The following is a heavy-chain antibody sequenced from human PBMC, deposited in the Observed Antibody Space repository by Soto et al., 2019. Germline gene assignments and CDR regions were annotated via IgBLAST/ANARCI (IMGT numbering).Heavy chain of an antibody. V-gene: IGHV3-30*18. Sequence: QVQLVESGGGVVQPGRSRSLACAASGFIFSNYGMNWVRQAPGKGLEWVAVISYDGSNKYYADSVKGRFTISRDNSKNTLYLQTNSLRPEDTAVYYCAKDDPPKQQLDGRIDYWGQGTLVTVSS. J-gene: IGHJ4*02. CDR3: AKDDPPKQQLDGRIDY. CDR2: ISYDGSNK. CDR1: GFIFSNYG. D-gene: IGHD6-13*01.